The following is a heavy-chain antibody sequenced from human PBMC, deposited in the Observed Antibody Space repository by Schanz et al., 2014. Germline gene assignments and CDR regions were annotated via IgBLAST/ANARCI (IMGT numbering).Heavy chain of an antibody. CDR3: ARRYSGRYCFDY. CDR1: GFTFDEYG. J-gene: IGHJ4*02. CDR2: ISWNGGFI. Sequence: EVQLVESGGYLVQPGRSLRLSCAASGFTFDEYGMHWVRQAPGKGLEWVSGISWNGGFIAYGDAVKGRFTISRDNAKNSLSLQMDRLRDEDTAVYYCARRYSGRYCFDYWGQGTLVAVSS. D-gene: IGHD1-26*01. V-gene: IGHV3-9*01.